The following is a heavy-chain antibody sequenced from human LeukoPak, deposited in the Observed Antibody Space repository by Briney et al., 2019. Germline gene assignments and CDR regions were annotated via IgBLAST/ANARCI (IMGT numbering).Heavy chain of an antibody. J-gene: IGHJ4*02. D-gene: IGHD5-24*01. V-gene: IGHV3-9*01. CDR3: AKDGRWLQLEYYFDY. CDR1: GFTFDDYA. Sequence: GGSLRLSCAASGFTFDDYAMHWVRQAPGKGLEWVSTIGWNSGSIGYADSVKGRFTISRDNAKNSLYLQMNSLRAEDTAFYYCAKDGRWLQLEYYFDYWGQGTLVTVSS. CDR2: IGWNSGSI.